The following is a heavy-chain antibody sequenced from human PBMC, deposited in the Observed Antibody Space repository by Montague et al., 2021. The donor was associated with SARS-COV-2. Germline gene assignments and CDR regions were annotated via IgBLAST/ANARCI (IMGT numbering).Heavy chain of an antibody. Sequence: TLSLTCTVSGGSISSGSYYWSWIRQPAGKGLEWIGRLSISGSTNSNPSLKSRVTISVDTSKNQFSLKLSSATAADTAVYYCARDIAVAGLFDYWGQGTLVTVSS. D-gene: IGHD6-19*01. J-gene: IGHJ4*02. CDR3: ARDIAVAGLFDY. CDR1: GGSISSGSYY. V-gene: IGHV4-61*02. CDR2: LSISGST.